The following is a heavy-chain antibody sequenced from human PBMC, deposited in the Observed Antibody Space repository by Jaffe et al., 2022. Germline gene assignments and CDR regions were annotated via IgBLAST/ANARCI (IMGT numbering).Heavy chain of an antibody. CDR1: GGSFSGYY. D-gene: IGHD3-16*02. CDR3: ARGNPHYIWGSYRHI. V-gene: IGHV4-34*01. Sequence: QVQLQQWGAGLLKPSETLSLTCAVYGGSFSGYYWSWIRQPPGKGLEWIGEINHSGSTNYNPSLKSRVTISVDTSKNQFSLKLSSVTAADTAVYYCARGNPHYIWGSYRHIWGQGTMVTVSS. J-gene: IGHJ3*02. CDR2: INHSGST.